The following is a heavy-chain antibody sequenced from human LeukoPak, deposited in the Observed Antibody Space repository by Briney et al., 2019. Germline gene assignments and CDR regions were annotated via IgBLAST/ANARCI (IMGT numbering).Heavy chain of an antibody. J-gene: IGHJ4*02. CDR3: AKAFKTGYNVDTLDY. V-gene: IGHV3-23*01. Sequence: PGGSLRLSCAASGFTVSSNYMSWVRQAPGKGLEWVSGISGSGGITDSADSVKGRFTISRDNSKNTLYLQMNSLRAEDTAVYYCAKAFKTGYNVDTLDYWGQGTLVTVSS. CDR2: ISGSGGIT. D-gene: IGHD5-24*01. CDR1: GFTVSSNY.